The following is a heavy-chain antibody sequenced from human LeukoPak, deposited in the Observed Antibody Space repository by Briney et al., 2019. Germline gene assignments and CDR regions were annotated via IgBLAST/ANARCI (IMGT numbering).Heavy chain of an antibody. CDR3: ARDGSGSYPIDY. D-gene: IGHD3-10*01. CDR2: INSDGSA. J-gene: IGHJ4*02. Sequence: GGSLRLSCAASGFSLSSYWMHWVRQAPGKGLVWVSRINSDGSAGYADSVKGRITISRDNAKNTLYLQMNSLRAEDTAVYYCARDGSGSYPIDYWGQGTLVTVSS. V-gene: IGHV3-74*01. CDR1: GFSLSSYW.